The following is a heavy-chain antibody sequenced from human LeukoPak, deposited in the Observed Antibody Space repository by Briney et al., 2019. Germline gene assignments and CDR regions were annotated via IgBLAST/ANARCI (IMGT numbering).Heavy chain of an antibody. CDR1: GFTFSSFG. Sequence: PGGSLRLSCAASGFTFSSFGMHWVRQAPGEGLEWVAYIGYSGSDIYYADSVKGRFTISRDNSKNTVHLQLSSLRAADTALYSCARDLTERKYYIAFWGQGTLVTVPS. V-gene: IGHV3-30*02. CDR3: ARDLTERKYYIAF. D-gene: IGHD2-8*02. CDR2: IGYSGSDI. J-gene: IGHJ4*02.